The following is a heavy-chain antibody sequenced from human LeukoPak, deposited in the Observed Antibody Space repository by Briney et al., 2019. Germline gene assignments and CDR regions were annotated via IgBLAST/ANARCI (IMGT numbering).Heavy chain of an antibody. Sequence: SETLSLTCTVSGGSLSSGSYYWGWIRQPPGKGLEWIGEINHSGSTNYNPSLKSRVTISVDTSKNQFSLKLSSVTAADTAVYYCARRGDSYSDHSRGYYFDYWGQGTLVTVSS. CDR3: ARRGDSYSDHSRGYYFDY. J-gene: IGHJ4*02. CDR1: GGSLSSGSYY. V-gene: IGHV4-39*07. D-gene: IGHD3-10*01. CDR2: INHSGST.